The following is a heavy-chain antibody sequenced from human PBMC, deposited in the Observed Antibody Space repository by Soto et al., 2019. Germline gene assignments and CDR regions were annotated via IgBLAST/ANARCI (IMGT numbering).Heavy chain of an antibody. J-gene: IGHJ4*02. V-gene: IGHV4-39*01. CDR2: IYYSGST. Sequence: SETLSLTCAVSGGSVSSSSYYWGWIRQPPGKGLEWIGSIYYSGSTYYNPSLKSRVTISVDTSKNQFSLKLSSVTAADTAVYYCAGGLLRYFDWLFYFDYWGQGTLVTVSS. D-gene: IGHD3-9*01. CDR1: GGSVSSSSYY. CDR3: AGGLLRYFDWLFYFDY.